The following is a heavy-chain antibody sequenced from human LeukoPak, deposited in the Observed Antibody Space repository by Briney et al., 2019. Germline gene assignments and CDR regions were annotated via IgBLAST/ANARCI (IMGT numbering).Heavy chain of an antibody. V-gene: IGHV3-74*01. CDR1: GFTFSTYW. J-gene: IGHJ4*02. CDR2: IKSDGSST. D-gene: IGHD5-12*01. CDR3: ARDRGYTQDY. Sequence: GGSLRLSCAGSGFTFSTYWMHWVRQAPGKGLVWVSHIKSDGSSTSYADSVKGRFTISRDNAKNTLYLQMNSLRAEDTAVYFCARDRGYTQDYWGQGTLVTVSS.